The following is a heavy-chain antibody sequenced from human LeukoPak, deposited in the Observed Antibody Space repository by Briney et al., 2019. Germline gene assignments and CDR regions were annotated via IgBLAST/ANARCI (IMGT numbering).Heavy chain of an antibody. J-gene: IGHJ3*02. CDR2: IYSGGST. Sequence: GGSLRLSCAASGFTVSSNYMSWVRQAPEKGLEWVSVIYSGGSTYYADSVKGRFTISRDNSKNTLYLQMNSLRAEDTAVYYCARPTRDGYNKDAFDIWGQGTMVTVSS. CDR1: GFTVSSNY. V-gene: IGHV3-66*02. CDR3: ARPTRDGYNKDAFDI. D-gene: IGHD5-24*01.